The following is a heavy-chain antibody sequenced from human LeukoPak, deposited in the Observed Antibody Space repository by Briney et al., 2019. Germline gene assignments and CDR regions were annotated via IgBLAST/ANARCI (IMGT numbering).Heavy chain of an antibody. Sequence: GAAVKVSCKASVGTFSSYAISWVRQAPGQGLEWMGMIIPIFGTANYAQKFQGRVTITTDESTSTAYMELSSLRSEDTAVYYCASVSGSYSEYYFDYWGQGTLVTVSS. V-gene: IGHV1-69*05. J-gene: IGHJ4*02. CDR1: VGTFSSYA. CDR2: IIPIFGTA. D-gene: IGHD1-26*01. CDR3: ASVSGSYSEYYFDY.